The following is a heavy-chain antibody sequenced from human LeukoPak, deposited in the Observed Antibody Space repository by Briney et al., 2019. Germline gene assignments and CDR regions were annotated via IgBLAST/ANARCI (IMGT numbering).Heavy chain of an antibody. Sequence: ASEKVSCKASGYTFTSYGISWVRQAPGQGLEWMGWVSAYNGNTNYAQKLQGRVTMTTDTSTSTAYMELRSLRSDDTAVYYCARSTYYDFWSGYSNYYYGMDVWGQGTTVTVSS. CDR1: GYTFTSYG. V-gene: IGHV1-18*01. CDR2: VSAYNGNT. CDR3: ARSTYYDFWSGYSNYYYGMDV. J-gene: IGHJ6*02. D-gene: IGHD3-3*01.